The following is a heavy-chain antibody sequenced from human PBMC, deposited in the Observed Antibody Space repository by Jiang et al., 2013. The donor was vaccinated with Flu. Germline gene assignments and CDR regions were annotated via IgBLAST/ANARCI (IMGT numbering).Heavy chain of an antibody. J-gene: IGHJ6*02. D-gene: IGHD3-3*01. CDR3: ARQRFLEWSDYYYYGMDV. Sequence: GAEVKKPGASVKVSCKASGYTFTSYGISWVRQAPGQGLEWMGWISAYNGNTNYAQKLQGRVTMTTDTSTSTAYMELRSLRSDDTAVYYCARQRFLEWSDYYYYGMDVWGQGTTVTVSS. CDR2: ISAYNGNT. CDR1: GYTFTSYG. V-gene: IGHV1-18*04.